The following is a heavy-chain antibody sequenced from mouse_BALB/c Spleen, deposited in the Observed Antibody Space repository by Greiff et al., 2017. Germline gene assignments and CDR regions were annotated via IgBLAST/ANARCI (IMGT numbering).Heavy chain of an antibody. CDR3: TREITTYDYFDY. J-gene: IGHJ2*01. CDR1: GFTFSSFG. V-gene: IGHV5-17*02. CDR2: ISSGSSTI. Sequence: EVQRVESGGDLVKPGGSLKLSCAASGFTFSSFGMHWVRQAPEKGLEWVAYISSGSSTIYYADTVKGRFTISRDNPKNTLFLQMTSLRSEDTAMYYCTREITTYDYFDYWGQGTTLTVSS. D-gene: IGHD2-4*01.